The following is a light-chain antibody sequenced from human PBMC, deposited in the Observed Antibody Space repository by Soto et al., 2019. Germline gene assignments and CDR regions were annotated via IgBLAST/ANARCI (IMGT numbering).Light chain of an antibody. CDR2: EVT. V-gene: IGLV2-14*01. CDR3: SSYTSSSTLYV. CDR1: SSDVGGYNY. J-gene: IGLJ1*01. Sequence: QSALTQPASVSGSPGQSITISCTGTSSDVGGYNYVSWYQQHPGKAPKVMIYEVTNRPSGVSHRFSGSKSGNTASLTSSGLQAEDEAESYCSSYTSSSTLYVFGTGTKVTVL.